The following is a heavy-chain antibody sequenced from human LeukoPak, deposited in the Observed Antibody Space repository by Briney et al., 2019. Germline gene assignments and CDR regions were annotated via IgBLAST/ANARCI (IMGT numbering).Heavy chain of an antibody. CDR3: ARRSGSDALDI. Sequence: GESLRISCKGSGYSFTSYWIAWVRQMPGKGLEWMGIIYPGDSYTTYTPSFQGQVTISADKSISTAYLQWRSLKASDTAMYYCARRSGSDALDIWGQGTMVTVSS. CDR1: GYSFTSYW. D-gene: IGHD3-10*01. CDR2: IYPGDSYT. J-gene: IGHJ3*02. V-gene: IGHV5-51*01.